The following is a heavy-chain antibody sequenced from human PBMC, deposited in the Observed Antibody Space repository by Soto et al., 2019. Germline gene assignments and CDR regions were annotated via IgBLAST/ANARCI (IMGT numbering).Heavy chain of an antibody. CDR2: INHSGST. CDR3: AAAVSRGWFDP. CDR1: VGSFSGYY. J-gene: IGHJ5*02. Sequence: QVQLQQWGAGLLKPSETLSLTCAIYVGSFSGYYWSWIRQPPGKGLEWIGEINHSGSTNYNPSLKSRVAMSVDTSKNQFSLKLSSVTAADMAVYYCAAAVSRGWFDPWGQGTLVTVSS. V-gene: IGHV4-34*02. D-gene: IGHD6-19*01.